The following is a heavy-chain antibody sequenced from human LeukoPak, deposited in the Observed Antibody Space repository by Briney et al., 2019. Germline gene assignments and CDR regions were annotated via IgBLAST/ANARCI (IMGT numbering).Heavy chain of an antibody. Sequence: GGSLRLSCAASGFTFDDFAMYWVRQAPGKGLEWVAGISWNSGDKYYADSVKGRFAISRDNAKNSLYLQVNSLRTEDTAFYYCAKDHGAWVFDYWGVGTLVTVSS. J-gene: IGHJ4*02. D-gene: IGHD4/OR15-4a*01. CDR2: ISWNSGDK. CDR3: AKDHGAWVFDY. CDR1: GFTFDDFA. V-gene: IGHV3-9*01.